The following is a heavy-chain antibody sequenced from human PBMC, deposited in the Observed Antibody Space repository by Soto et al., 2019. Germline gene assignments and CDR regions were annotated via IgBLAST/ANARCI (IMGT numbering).Heavy chain of an antibody. CDR2: IIPIFGTA. V-gene: IGHV1-69*13. Sequence: SVKVSCKASGGTFSSYAISWVRQAPGQGLEWMGGIIPIFGTANYAQKFQGRVTITADESTSTAYMELSSLRSEDTAVYYCARDPQILSIAARPAYWFDPWGQGTLVTVS. CDR3: ARDPQILSIAARPAYWFDP. D-gene: IGHD6-6*01. J-gene: IGHJ5*02. CDR1: GGTFSSYA.